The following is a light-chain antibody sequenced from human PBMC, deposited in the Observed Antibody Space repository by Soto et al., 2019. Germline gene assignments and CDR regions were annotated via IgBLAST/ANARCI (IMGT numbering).Light chain of an antibody. Sequence: EIVMTQSPATLSVSPGERATLSCRASQSVSNNLAWYQQKPGQTPRLLIYGASTRATGIPVRFSGSGSGTEFTLTISSLQSEDFAVYYCQQYNNWTTVTFGQGTNMEIK. J-gene: IGKJ2*01. V-gene: IGKV3-15*01. CDR1: QSVSNN. CDR2: GAS. CDR3: QQYNNWTTVT.